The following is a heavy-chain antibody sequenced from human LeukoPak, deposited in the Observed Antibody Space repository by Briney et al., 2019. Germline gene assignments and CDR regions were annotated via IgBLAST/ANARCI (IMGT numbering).Heavy chain of an antibody. D-gene: IGHD2-2*01. CDR2: IPYDGSNK. J-gene: IGHJ4*02. V-gene: IGHV3-30*04. CDR1: GFTFSTYA. Sequence: GGSLRLSCAASGFTFSTYAMHWVRQAPGKGLEWVAVIPYDGSNKYYADSVKGRFTISRDNSKNTLYLQMNSLRAEDTAVYYCARVMGRYCSSTSCYVDYWGQGTLVTVSS. CDR3: ARVMGRYCSSTSCYVDY.